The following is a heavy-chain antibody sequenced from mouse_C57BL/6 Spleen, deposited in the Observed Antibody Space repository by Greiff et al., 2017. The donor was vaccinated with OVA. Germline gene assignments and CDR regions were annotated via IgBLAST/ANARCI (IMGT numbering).Heavy chain of an antibody. V-gene: IGHV1-53*01. CDR3: ARDGSNYYAMDY. J-gene: IGHJ4*01. CDR1: GYTFTSYW. CDR2: INPSNGGT. Sequence: QVQLQQPGTELVKPGASVKLSCKASGYTFTSYWMHWVKQRPGQGLEWIGNINPSNGGTNYNEKFKSKATLTVEKSSRTAYMQISSLTSEDSAVYYCARDGSNYYAMDYWGQGTSVTVSS. D-gene: IGHD2-3*01.